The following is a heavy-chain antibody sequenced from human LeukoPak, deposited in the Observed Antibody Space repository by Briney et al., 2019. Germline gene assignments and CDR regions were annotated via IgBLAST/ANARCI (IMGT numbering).Heavy chain of an antibody. V-gene: IGHV7-4-1*02. CDR2: INTNTGNR. J-gene: IGHJ3*02. D-gene: IGHD2-2*01. CDR1: GYTITSYA. Sequence: GASVKVSCKASGYTITSYAMNWVRQAPGQGLEWMAWINTNTGNRTYAQGFTGRFVFSMDTSISTAYLHISGLKAEDTAVYYCARDGLRSCTSSSCYPGEDAFDIWGQGTMVTVSS. CDR3: ARDGLRSCTSSSCYPGEDAFDI.